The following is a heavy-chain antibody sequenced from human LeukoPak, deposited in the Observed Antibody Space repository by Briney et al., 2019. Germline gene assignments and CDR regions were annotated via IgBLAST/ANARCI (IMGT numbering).Heavy chain of an antibody. CDR1: GGSFSGYY. CDR2: INHSGST. Sequence: PSETLSLTCAVYGGSFSGYYWSWIRQPPGKGLEWIGEINHSGSTNYNPSLKSRVTISVDTSKNQFSLKLSSVTAADAAVYYCARESRGYYYGSGSYPGPLDYWGQGTLVTVSS. V-gene: IGHV4-34*01. J-gene: IGHJ4*02. CDR3: ARESRGYYYGSGSYPGPLDY. D-gene: IGHD3-10*01.